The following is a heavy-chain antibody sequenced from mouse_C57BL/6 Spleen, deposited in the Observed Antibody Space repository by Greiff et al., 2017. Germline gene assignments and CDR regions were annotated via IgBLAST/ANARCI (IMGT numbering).Heavy chain of an antibody. CDR2: ISSGSSTI. D-gene: IGHD2-4*01. CDR3: AREGDDYDLDY. J-gene: IGHJ2*01. V-gene: IGHV5-17*01. CDR1: GFTFSDYG. Sequence: EVKLMESGGGLVKPGGSLKLSCAASGFTFSDYGMHWVRQAPEKGLEWVAYISSGSSTIYYADTVKGRFTISRDNAKNTLFLQMTSLRSEDTAMYYCAREGDDYDLDYWGQGTTLTVSS.